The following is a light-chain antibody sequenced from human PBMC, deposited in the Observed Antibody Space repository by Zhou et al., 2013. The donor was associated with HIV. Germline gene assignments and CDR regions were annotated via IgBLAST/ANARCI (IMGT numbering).Light chain of an antibody. CDR1: HSISSW. Sequence: DIQMTQSPSTLSASVGDRVTITCRASHSISSWLAWYQQKPGKAPKLLIYKASSLESGVPSRFSGSGSGTEFTLTISSLQPDDFATYYCQQYNSYSRTFGPRDHGWKSN. CDR3: QQYNSYSRT. CDR2: KAS. V-gene: IGKV1-5*03. J-gene: IGKJ1*01.